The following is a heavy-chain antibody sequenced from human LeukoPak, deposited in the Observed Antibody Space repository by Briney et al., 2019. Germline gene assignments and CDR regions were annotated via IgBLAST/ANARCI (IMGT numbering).Heavy chain of an antibody. CDR3: AREIGRGVISPYFDY. D-gene: IGHD3-10*01. V-gene: IGHV3-66*01. Sequence: GGSLRLSCAASGFTFSSNFMSWVRPAPGEGLEWVSVIYSGGRADYADSVKGRFTNSRDNSRNMLYLQMNSLRPEDTAVYYCAREIGRGVISPYFDYWGQGTLVTVSS. CDR1: GFTFSSNF. J-gene: IGHJ4*02. CDR2: IYSGGRA.